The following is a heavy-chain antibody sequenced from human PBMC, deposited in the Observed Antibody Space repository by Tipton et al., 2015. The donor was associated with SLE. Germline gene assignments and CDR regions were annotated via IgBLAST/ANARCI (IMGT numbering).Heavy chain of an antibody. CDR2: LSYDGAKN. CDR1: GISFGGYA. V-gene: IGHV3-30-3*01. D-gene: IGHD3-3*01. CDR3: ARDRMVLRTLGYYYDMDV. J-gene: IGHJ6*02. Sequence: RSLRLSCAASGISFGGYAMHWVRQLPGNGLEWVALLSYDGAKNDYADSVKGRFSISRDNSKNTLYQQMNSLRPEDTAVYYCARDRMVLRTLGYYYDMDVWGQGTMVTVSS.